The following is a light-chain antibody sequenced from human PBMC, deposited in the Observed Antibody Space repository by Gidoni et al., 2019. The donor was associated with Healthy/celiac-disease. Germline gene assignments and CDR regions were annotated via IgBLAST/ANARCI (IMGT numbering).Light chain of an antibody. Sequence: EVVLTQSPGTLSLFPGERASLSCRASQSVSSSYLAWYPQKPGQAPRLLIYGASRRATGIPARFSGSGSRTDCTLTLSRLEPEDVAVYYCQQYGSSPQGTFGQGTKVELK. V-gene: IGKV3-20*01. CDR2: GAS. J-gene: IGKJ1*01. CDR1: QSVSSSY. CDR3: QQYGSSPQGT.